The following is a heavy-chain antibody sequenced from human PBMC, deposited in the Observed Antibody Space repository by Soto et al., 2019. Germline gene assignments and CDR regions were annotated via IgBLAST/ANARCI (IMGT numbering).Heavy chain of an antibody. CDR1: GYTFTSYG. Sequence: QVQLVQSGAEVKKPGASVKVSCKASGYTFTSYGISWVRQAPGQGLEWMGWISAYNGNTNYAQKPQGRVTMTTDTSTSTAYMELRSLRSDDTAVYYCARDRTTWGTDRDTWFDPWGQGTLVTVSS. J-gene: IGHJ5*02. CDR3: ARDRTTWGTDRDTWFDP. V-gene: IGHV1-18*01. CDR2: ISAYNGNT. D-gene: IGHD1-26*01.